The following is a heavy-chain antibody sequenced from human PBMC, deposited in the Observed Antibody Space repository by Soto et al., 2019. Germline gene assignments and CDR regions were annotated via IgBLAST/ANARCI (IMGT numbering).Heavy chain of an antibody. CDR3: ARDMGIELDGPRDY. J-gene: IGHJ4*02. D-gene: IGHD6-19*01. CDR2: INVGNGNT. Sequence: ASVKVXCKASGYTXISYAMHWVRQSPGQRLEWMGWINVGNGNTRYSQKVQGRVTITRDASASTAYMELSSLRSEDTAVYYCARDMGIELDGPRDYWGQGTLVTLSS. V-gene: IGHV1-3*01. CDR1: GYTXISYA.